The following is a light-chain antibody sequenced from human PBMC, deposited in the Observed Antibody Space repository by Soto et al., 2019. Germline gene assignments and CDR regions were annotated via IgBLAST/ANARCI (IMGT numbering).Light chain of an antibody. J-gene: IGKJ4*01. V-gene: IGKV3D-15*01. CDR2: AAS. CDR3: QQYNNWPRAT. Sequence: EIVLTQSPGTLSLSPGERATLSFRASQSVSSSHLAWYQHKPGQAPRLLIYAASSRATGSPARFSGSGSGTEFNLTISSLQSEDFAVYYCQQYNNWPRATFGGGTKVDIK. CDR1: QSVSSSH.